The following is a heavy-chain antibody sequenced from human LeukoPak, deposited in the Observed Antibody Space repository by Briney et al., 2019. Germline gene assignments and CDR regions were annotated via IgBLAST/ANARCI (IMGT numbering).Heavy chain of an antibody. V-gene: IGHV4-61*01. CDR3: ARTDTAMAPFDY. CDR2: IYYSGST. Sequence: SETLSLTCTVSGGSVSSGSYYWSWIRQPPGKGLEWIGYIYYSGSTYYNPSLKSRVTISVDTSKNQFSLKLSSVTAADTAVYYCARTDTAMAPFDYWGQGTLVTVSS. D-gene: IGHD5-18*01. J-gene: IGHJ4*02. CDR1: GGSVSSGSYY.